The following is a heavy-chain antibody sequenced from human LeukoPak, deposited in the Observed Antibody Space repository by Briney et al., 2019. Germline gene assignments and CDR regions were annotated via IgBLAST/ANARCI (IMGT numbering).Heavy chain of an antibody. Sequence: PGGSLRLSCAASGFTFSSYWMQWVRHAPGKGPVWVSRIHKDGKNTKYADSVEGRFTISRDNGKNTLYLQRDSLRAEDTAVYYCAREASGSGNYYSDYWGQGTLGTVSS. CDR3: AREASGSGNYYSDY. V-gene: IGHV3-74*03. J-gene: IGHJ4*02. CDR2: IHKDGKNT. D-gene: IGHD3-10*01. CDR1: GFTFSSYW.